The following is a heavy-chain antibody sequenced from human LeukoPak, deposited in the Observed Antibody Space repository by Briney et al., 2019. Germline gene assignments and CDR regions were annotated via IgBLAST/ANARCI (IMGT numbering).Heavy chain of an antibody. V-gene: IGHV3-21*01. CDR2: ISSSSSYI. CDR3: ASYCSGGSCYSADFDY. J-gene: IGHJ4*02. CDR1: GFTFSSYS. Sequence: PGGSLRLSCAACGFTFSSYSMNWVRQAPGKGLEWVSSISSSSSYIYYADSVKGRFTISRDNAKNSLYLQMNSLRAEDTAVYYCASYCSGGSCYSADFDYWGQGTLVTVSS. D-gene: IGHD2-15*01.